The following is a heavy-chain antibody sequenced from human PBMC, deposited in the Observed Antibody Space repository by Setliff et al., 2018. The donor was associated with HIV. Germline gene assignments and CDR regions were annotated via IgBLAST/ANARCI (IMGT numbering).Heavy chain of an antibody. CDR2: ISYSGST. V-gene: IGHV4-39*07. CDR3: ARVNSDAFDV. CDR1: GDSISSSSYY. J-gene: IGHJ3*01. Sequence: PSETLSLTCTVSGDSISSSSYYWGWIRQPPGKGLEWIGSISYSGSTYYNPSLKSRVTISLDTSKNQFSLNLSSVTAADTAVYYCARVNSDAFDVWGQGTKVTVSS.